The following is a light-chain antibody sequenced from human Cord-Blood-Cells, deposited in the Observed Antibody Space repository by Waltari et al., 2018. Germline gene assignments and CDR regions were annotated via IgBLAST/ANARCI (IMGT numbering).Light chain of an antibody. V-gene: IGKV3-20*01. J-gene: IGKJ2*01. CDR3: QQYGSSPYT. CDR2: GAS. CDR1: QSVSSSY. Sequence: EIVLTQSPGTLSLSPGERATLPCRASQSVSSSYLAWYQQKPGQAPRLLIYGASSRATGIPDTCSGSGSGTDFTLTISRLEPQDFAVYYCQQYGSSPYTFGQGTKLEIK.